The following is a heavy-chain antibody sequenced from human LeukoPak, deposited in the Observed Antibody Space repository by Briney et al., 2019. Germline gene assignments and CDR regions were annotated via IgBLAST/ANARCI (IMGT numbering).Heavy chain of an antibody. J-gene: IGHJ4*02. Sequence: SETLSLTCSVSGGSITSGGYNWNWIRQLPGKGLEWIGYISYSGTTDYSPSLKTRVTISLDTSKNQFSLRLSSVTAADTAVYFCARSQGFGGLELDYWGQGTLVTVSS. CDR3: ARSQGFGGLELDY. V-gene: IGHV4-31*03. CDR2: ISYSGTT. CDR1: GGSITSGGYN. D-gene: IGHD4-23*01.